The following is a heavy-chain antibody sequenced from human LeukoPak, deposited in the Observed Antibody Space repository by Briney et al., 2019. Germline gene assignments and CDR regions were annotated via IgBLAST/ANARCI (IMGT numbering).Heavy chain of an antibody. CDR1: GFTFSSYA. CDR3: AKDSTGSGWRYFDY. Sequence: GGSLRLSCAASGFTFSSYAMSWVRQAPGKGLEWVSAISGSGGSTYYADSVKGRFTISRDNSKSTLYLQMNSLRAEDTAVYYCAKDSTGSGWRYFDYWGQGTLVTVSS. V-gene: IGHV3-23*01. CDR2: ISGSGGST. D-gene: IGHD6-19*01. J-gene: IGHJ4*02.